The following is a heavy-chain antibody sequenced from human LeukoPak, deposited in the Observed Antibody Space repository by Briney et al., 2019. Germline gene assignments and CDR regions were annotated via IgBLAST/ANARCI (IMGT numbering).Heavy chain of an antibody. Sequence: GGSLRLSCAGSGFTLGSYAMSWVPQAPGKGLEWVSAISGNGYNTFYADSVKGRFTISSESSGNTLYLQMHNLRAEDTAVYYCAKGVRLWFAFYFDYWGQGTLVTVSS. V-gene: IGHV3-23*01. CDR3: AKGVRLWFAFYFDY. CDR2: ISGNGYNT. J-gene: IGHJ4*02. CDR1: GFTLGSYA. D-gene: IGHD3-10*01.